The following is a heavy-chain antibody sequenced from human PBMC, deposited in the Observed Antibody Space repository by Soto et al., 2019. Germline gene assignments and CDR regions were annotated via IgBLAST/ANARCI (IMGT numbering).Heavy chain of an antibody. J-gene: IGHJ4*02. CDR3: ATTSRYCRGGSCYTFDN. V-gene: IGHV3-7*01. CDR1: GFTFSSYW. D-gene: IGHD2-15*01. Sequence: PGGSLRLSCAASGFTFSSYWMSWVRQAPGRGLEWVASIKQDGSEKYYVDSAKGRITISRDDAKKSLYLQMDSLRAEDTAVYYCATTSRYCRGGSCYTFDNWGQGTLVTVSS. CDR2: IKQDGSEK.